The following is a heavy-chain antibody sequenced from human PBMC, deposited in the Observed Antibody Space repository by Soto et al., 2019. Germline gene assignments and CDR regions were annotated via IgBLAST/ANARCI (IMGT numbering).Heavy chain of an antibody. V-gene: IGHV4-31*03. CDR3: ARVPRDCSGGSCYRAIDY. J-gene: IGHJ4*02. CDR2: IYYSGST. CDR1: GGSISSGGYY. Sequence: TLSLTCTVSGGSISSGGYYWSWIRQHPGKGLEWIGYIYYSGSTYYNPSLKSRVTISVDTSKNQFSLKLSSVTAADTAVYYCARVPRDCSGGSCYRAIDYWGQGTLVTVS. D-gene: IGHD2-15*01.